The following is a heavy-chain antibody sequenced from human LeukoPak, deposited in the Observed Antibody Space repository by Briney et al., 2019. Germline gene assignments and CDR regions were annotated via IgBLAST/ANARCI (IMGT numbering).Heavy chain of an antibody. J-gene: IGHJ3*01. V-gene: IGHV4-38-2*01. CDR1: GYSISAGYF. CDR2: VHHTGSD. D-gene: IGHD1-26*01. CDR3: ARVIVTATHVPDAFDL. Sequence: PSETLSLTCAIFGYSISAGYFWGWIRQSPVKGLEWIGSVHHTGSDYYNPSLKSRVTIAIDTSKNHFSLNLTSVTAADTAVFFCARVIVTATHVPDAFDLWGQGILVTVSS.